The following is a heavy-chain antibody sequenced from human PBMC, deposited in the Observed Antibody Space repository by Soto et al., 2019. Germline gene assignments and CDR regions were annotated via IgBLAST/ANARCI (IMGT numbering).Heavy chain of an antibody. CDR3: ARGIEGWYQGRYYYGMDV. CDR1: GGSVSSGSYY. CDR2: IYYSGST. V-gene: IGHV4-61*01. J-gene: IGHJ6*02. Sequence: SETLSLTCTVSGGSVSSGSYYWSWNRQPPGKGLEWIGYIYYSGSTNYNPSLKSRVTISVDTSKNQFSLKLSSVTAADTAVYYCARGIEGWYQGRYYYGMDVWGQGTTVTVSS. D-gene: IGHD6-19*01.